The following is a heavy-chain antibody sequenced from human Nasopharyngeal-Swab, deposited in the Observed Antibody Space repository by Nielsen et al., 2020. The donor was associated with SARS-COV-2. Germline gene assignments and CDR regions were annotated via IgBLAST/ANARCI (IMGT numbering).Heavy chain of an antibody. CDR2: ISGSGGST. D-gene: IGHD1-26*01. V-gene: IGHV3-23*01. CDR1: GFTFSSYA. J-gene: IGHJ4*02. Sequence: GESLKISCAASGFTFSSYAMSWVRQAPGKGLEWVSAISGSGGSTYYADSVKGRFTISRDNPKNTLYLQMNSLRAEDTAVYYCAPRVGATTGLDYWGQGTLVTVSS. CDR3: APRVGATTGLDY.